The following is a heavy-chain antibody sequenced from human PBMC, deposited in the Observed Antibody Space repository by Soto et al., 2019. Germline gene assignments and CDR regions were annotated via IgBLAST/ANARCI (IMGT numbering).Heavy chain of an antibody. CDR1: GYTFINYD. V-gene: IGHV1-8*02. CDR2: MSPGSGKT. CDR3: ARMASAGTLNWFDP. D-gene: IGHD6-13*01. J-gene: IGHJ5*02. Sequence: ASVKVSCKASGYTFINYDSSWGRQATGQGLEWMGWMSPGSGKTGYANKFQGRVTMTRDASTSTAHLELSSLTSEDTAVYYCARMASAGTLNWFDPWGQGTLVTVSS.